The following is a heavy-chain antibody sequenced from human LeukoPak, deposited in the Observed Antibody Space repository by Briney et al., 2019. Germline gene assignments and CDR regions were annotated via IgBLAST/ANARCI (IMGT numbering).Heavy chain of an antibody. CDR1: GYTFTGYY. V-gene: IGHV1-2*06. CDR2: INPNSGGT. CDR3: ARVLPGVTGTWGS. Sequence: ASVKVSCKASGYTFTGYYMHWVRQAPGQGLEWMGRINPNSGGTNYAQKFQGRVTMTRDTSISTAYMELSRLRSDDTAVYYCARVLPGVTGTWGSWGQGTLVTVSS. J-gene: IGHJ5*02. D-gene: IGHD1-20*01.